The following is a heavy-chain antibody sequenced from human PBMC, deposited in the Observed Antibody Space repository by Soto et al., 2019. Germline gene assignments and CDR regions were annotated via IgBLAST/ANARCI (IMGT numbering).Heavy chain of an antibody. CDR1: GGTFSSYA. J-gene: IGHJ4*02. CDR2: IIPIFGTA. CDR3: ARTEYSSSSGYFDY. Sequence: ASVKVSCKASGGTFSSYAISWVRQAPGQGLEWMGGIIPIFGTANYAQKFQGRVTITADESTSTAYMELSSLRSEDTAVYYCARTEYSSSSGYFDYWGQGTLVTVSS. D-gene: IGHD6-6*01. V-gene: IGHV1-69*13.